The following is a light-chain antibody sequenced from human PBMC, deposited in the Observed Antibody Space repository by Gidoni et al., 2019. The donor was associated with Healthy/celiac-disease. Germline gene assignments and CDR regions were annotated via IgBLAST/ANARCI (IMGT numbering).Light chain of an antibody. V-gene: IGLV3-25*03. CDR3: QSADSSGTYRV. CDR2: KDS. Sequence: SYELPPPPSVSVSPGQTARITCSGDALPKQYAYWYQQKPGQAPGLVIYKDSERPSGIPERFSGSSSGTTVTLTISGVQAEDEADYYCQSADSSGTYRVFGGGTKLTVL. J-gene: IGLJ3*02. CDR1: ALPKQY.